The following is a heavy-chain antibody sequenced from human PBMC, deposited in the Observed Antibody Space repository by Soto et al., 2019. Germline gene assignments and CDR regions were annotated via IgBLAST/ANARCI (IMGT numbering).Heavy chain of an antibody. V-gene: IGHV4-59*08. J-gene: IGHJ4*02. Sequence: SETLSLTCSVSGGSIRSSYWSWIRRPPGKGLEWIGYIHYSGSTNYNPSLKSRVTISVDTSKNQFSLKLSSVTAADTAVYYCARHVGSSGSKYYFDYWGQGTLVTVSS. CDR2: IHYSGST. D-gene: IGHD6-19*01. CDR3: ARHVGSSGSKYYFDY. CDR1: GGSIRSSY.